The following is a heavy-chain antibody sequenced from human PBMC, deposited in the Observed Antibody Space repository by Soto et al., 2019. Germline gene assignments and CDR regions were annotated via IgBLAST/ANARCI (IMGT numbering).Heavy chain of an antibody. D-gene: IGHD3-10*01. CDR2: ISAYNGNT. Sequence: QVQLVQSGAEVKKPGASVKVSCKASGYTFTSYGISWVRQAPGQGLEWMGWISAYNGNTNYAQKLQGRVTMTTDTATSTAYMELRSLRSDDTAVYYCARDLGTAASMVRGVANWFDPWGQGTLVTVSS. CDR1: GYTFTSYG. V-gene: IGHV1-18*01. J-gene: IGHJ5*02. CDR3: ARDLGTAASMVRGVANWFDP.